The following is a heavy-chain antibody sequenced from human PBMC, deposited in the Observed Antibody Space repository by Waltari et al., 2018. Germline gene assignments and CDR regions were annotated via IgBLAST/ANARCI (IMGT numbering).Heavy chain of an antibody. CDR2: IIPIFGTA. CDR3: ARDLHYYDSSGYLRGYGMDV. Sequence: QVQLVQSGAEVKKPGSSVKVSCKASGGTFSSYAISWVRQAPGQGLEWMGGIIPIFGTANCAQKFQGRVTITADESTSTAYMELSSLRSEDTAVYYCARDLHYYDSSGYLRGYGMDVWGQGTTVTVSS. J-gene: IGHJ6*02. CDR1: GGTFSSYA. V-gene: IGHV1-69*12. D-gene: IGHD3-22*01.